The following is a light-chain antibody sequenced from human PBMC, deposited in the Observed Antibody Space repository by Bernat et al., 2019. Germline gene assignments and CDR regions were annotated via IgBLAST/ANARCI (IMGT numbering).Light chain of an antibody. CDR1: NSDVGAYIY. J-gene: IGLJ2*01. CDR2: NVN. V-gene: IGLV2-14*03. Sequence: QSALTQPASVSGSPGQSITISCTGTNSDVGAYIYVSWSQQHPGKAPKLMIYNVNNRPSGVSNRFSGSKSGNTASLTISGLQAEDEADYYWSSYTRSNSVVVGGGAKLTV. CDR3: SSYTRSNSVV.